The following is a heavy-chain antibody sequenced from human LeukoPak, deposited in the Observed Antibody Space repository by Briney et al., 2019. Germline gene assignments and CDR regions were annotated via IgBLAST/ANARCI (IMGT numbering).Heavy chain of an antibody. CDR3: ARDPSSSWPYYFDY. V-gene: IGHV3-33*01. CDR2: IWYDGGNK. CDR1: GFTFSSYG. D-gene: IGHD6-13*01. J-gene: IGHJ4*02. Sequence: QPGGSLRLSCAASGFTFSSYGMHWVRQAPGKGLEWVAVIWYDGGNKYYADSVKGRFTISRDNSKNTLYLQMNSLRAEDTAVYYCARDPSSSWPYYFDYWGQGTLVTVSS.